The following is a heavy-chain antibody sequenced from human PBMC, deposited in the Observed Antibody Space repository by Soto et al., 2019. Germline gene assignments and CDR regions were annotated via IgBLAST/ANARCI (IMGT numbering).Heavy chain of an antibody. V-gene: IGHV3-7*05. CDR3: ASQRVSYAMDV. J-gene: IGHJ6*02. CDR2: MNQNGTEK. CDR1: GFTFGDYW. Sequence: EVQLVESGGGLVQPGGSLRLSCTVSGFTFGDYWMTWVRQAPGKGLEWVANMNQNGTEKYYVDSVIGRFAISRDNAKNSLYLQMNSLSAEDTAVYYCASQRVSYAMDVWGQGTKVTVAS. D-gene: IGHD1-1*01.